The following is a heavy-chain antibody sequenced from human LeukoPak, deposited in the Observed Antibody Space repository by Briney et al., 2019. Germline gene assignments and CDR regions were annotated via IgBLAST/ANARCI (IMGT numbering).Heavy chain of an antibody. CDR2: IWYDGSNK. Sequence: PGGSLRLSCAASGFTFSSYGMHWVRQAPGKGLEWVAVIWYDGSNKYYADSVKGRFTISRDNSKNTLYLQMNSLRAEDTAVYYCASREMATTYFDYWGQGTLVTVSS. J-gene: IGHJ4*02. CDR1: GFTFSSYG. D-gene: IGHD5-24*01. CDR3: ASREMATTYFDY. V-gene: IGHV3-33*01.